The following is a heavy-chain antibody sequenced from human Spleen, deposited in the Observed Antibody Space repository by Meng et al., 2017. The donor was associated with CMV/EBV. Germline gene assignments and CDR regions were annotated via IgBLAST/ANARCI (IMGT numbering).Heavy chain of an antibody. Sequence: GESLKISCAASGLTVKNNYMNWVRQTPGKGLEWVSVLYSDGSTVGAYTHYADSVKGRFTISRDNSKNTLYLQMNSLRAEDTAVYYCASHTHYAGNPPGTHNCWGQGTLVTVSS. V-gene: IGHV3-53*01. J-gene: IGHJ4*02. CDR1: GLTVKNNY. D-gene: IGHD4-23*01. CDR3: ASHTHYAGNPPGTHNC. CDR2: LYSDGST.